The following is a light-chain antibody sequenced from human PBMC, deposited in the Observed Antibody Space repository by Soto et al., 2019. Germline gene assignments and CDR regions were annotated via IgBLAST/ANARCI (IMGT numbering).Light chain of an antibody. CDR3: QQYDNWPSLT. J-gene: IGKJ1*01. CDR2: GAS. V-gene: IGKV3-15*01. CDR1: QTVGNN. Sequence: EIVMAQSPATLSVSLGERATLSCVASQTVGNNLAGYQHRPGQAPRLLIYGASTKATGIPARFSGSGSGTEFTANISSLQYEDFAVDYCQQYDNWPSLTFGQGTKVEIK.